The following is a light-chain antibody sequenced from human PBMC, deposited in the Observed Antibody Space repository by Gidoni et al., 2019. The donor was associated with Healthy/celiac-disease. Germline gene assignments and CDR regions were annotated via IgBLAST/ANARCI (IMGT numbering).Light chain of an antibody. CDR3: QAWESSTVV. CDR2: QDS. CDR1: KLGDKY. V-gene: IGLV3-1*01. Sequence: SYELTQPPSVSVSPGQTAIITCSGDKLGDKYACWYQQKPGQSPVLVIYQDSKRPSGIPARFSGSNSGNTATLTISGTQARDEADYYCQAWESSTVVFGGGTKLTVL. J-gene: IGLJ2*01.